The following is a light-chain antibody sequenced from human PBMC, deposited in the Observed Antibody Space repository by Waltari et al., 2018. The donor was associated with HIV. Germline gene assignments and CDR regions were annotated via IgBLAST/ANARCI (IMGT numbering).Light chain of an antibody. CDR2: EVN. CDR3: SSYAGSNNVV. CDR1: SSDVGDYDF. J-gene: IGLJ2*01. V-gene: IGLV2-8*01. Sequence: QSALTQPPSASGSPGQSVTISCSGTSSDVGDYDFVSWYQQHPGKVPKLILYEVNKRPSGCPDRCSGSKSGHTASLTVSGLQADDEADYYCSSYAGSNNVVFGGGTKLTVL.